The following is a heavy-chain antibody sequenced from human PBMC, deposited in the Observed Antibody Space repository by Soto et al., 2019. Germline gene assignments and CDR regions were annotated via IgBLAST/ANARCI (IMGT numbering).Heavy chain of an antibody. Sequence: EVQLLESGGALVQPGGSLRLSCTASGFTFSSYAMSWVRQAPGKGLEWVSSISGSAIDSNHADSVKGRLTISRDNAKNSLYLQMNSLRDEDTAVYYCARDYEAGSRVFDPWGQGTPVTVSS. CDR1: GFTFSSYA. CDR3: ARDYEAGSRVFDP. J-gene: IGHJ5*02. D-gene: IGHD3-16*01. CDR2: ISGSAIDS. V-gene: IGHV3-23*01.